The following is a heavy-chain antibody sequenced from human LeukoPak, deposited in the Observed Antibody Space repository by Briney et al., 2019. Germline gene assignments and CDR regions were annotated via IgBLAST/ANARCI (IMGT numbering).Heavy chain of an antibody. CDR2: IYYSGST. V-gene: IGHV4-39*01. D-gene: IGHD2-2*03. Sequence: SETLSLTCTVSGGSISSSSYYWGWIRQPPGKGLEWIGSIYYSGSTYYNPSLKSRVTISVDTSKNQFSLKLSSVTAADTAVYYCARRSGYCSSTSCPYYYYMDVWGKGTTVTVSS. CDR3: ARRSGYCSSTSCPYYYYMDV. J-gene: IGHJ6*03. CDR1: GGSISSSSYY.